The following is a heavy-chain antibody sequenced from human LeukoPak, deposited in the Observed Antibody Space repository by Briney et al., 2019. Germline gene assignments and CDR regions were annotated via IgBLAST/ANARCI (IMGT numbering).Heavy chain of an antibody. V-gene: IGHV3-21*01. Sequence: PGGSLRLSCAASGFTFSSYAMNWVRQAPGKGLEWVSSISSSSSYIYYADSVKGRFTISRDKAKNSLYLQMNSLRAEDTAVYYCAGNWGSYRRFDYWSQGTLVTVSS. J-gene: IGHJ4*02. D-gene: IGHD3-16*02. CDR1: GFTFSSYA. CDR3: AGNWGSYRRFDY. CDR2: ISSSSSYI.